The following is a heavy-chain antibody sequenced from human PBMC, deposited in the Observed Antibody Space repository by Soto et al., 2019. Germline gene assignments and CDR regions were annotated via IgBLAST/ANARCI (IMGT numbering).Heavy chain of an antibody. CDR1: GLSITVSGMG. V-gene: IGHV2-26*01. D-gene: IGHD6-19*01. J-gene: IGHJ5*02. CDR3: ARRHLAVAVSPWFDP. Sequence: QVTLKESGPVLVKPTETLTLRCTVSGLSITVSGMGVSWIRQPPGQPLEWLAHIDSSGEKSYRTFLKSRLAISKDTSKSQIVLTMTNMDPADTATYYCARRHLAVAVSPWFDPWGQGIPVTVSS. CDR2: IDSSGEK.